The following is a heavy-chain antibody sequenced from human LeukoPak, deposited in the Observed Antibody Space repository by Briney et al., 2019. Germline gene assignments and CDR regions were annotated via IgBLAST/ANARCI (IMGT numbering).Heavy chain of an antibody. CDR3: ARDLEGPGWYGEYYYYGMDV. CDR1: GYTFTSYY. Sequence: ASVKVSCKASGYTFTSYYMHWVRQAPGQGLEWMGLINPSGGSTSYAQKFQGRVTMTRDTSTSTVYMELSSLRSEDTAVYYCARDLEGPGWYGEYYYYGMDVWGQGTTVTVSS. J-gene: IGHJ6*02. CDR2: INPSGGST. V-gene: IGHV1-46*01. D-gene: IGHD6-19*01.